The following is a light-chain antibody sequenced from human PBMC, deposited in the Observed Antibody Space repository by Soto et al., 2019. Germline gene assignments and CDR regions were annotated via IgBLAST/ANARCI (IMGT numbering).Light chain of an antibody. Sequence: QSALTQPASVSGSPGQSVTISCTGPSRDVGTYTLVSWYQHYPGKAPKLIIYEGSKRPSGVSNRFSASKTGRTASLTIAGLQPEDEADYYCCSYAGSSSVVFGGGTKLTVL. CDR1: SRDVGTYTL. CDR3: CSYAGSSSVV. CDR2: EGS. V-gene: IGLV2-23*01. J-gene: IGLJ2*01.